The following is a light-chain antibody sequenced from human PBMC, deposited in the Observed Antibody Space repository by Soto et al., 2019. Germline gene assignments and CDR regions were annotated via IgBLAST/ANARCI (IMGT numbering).Light chain of an antibody. Sequence: DIQMTQSPSSLSASVGDRVTITCRASQSISKSLNWYQQKPGRAPTLLISVASTLHSGVPSRFSGSGSGTDFTLTISRLQREDFATYYCQQSYSTPPMYTFGQGTKLEIK. CDR1: QSISKS. CDR3: QQSYSTPPMYT. J-gene: IGKJ2*01. CDR2: VAS. V-gene: IGKV1-39*01.